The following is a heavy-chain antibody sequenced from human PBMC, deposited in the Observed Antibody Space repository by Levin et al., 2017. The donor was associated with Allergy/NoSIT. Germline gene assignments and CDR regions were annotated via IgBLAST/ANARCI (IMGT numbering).Heavy chain of an antibody. D-gene: IGHD5/OR15-5a*01. CDR3: ARGADVVSVHWFDS. V-gene: IGHV4-30-2*01. J-gene: IGHJ5*01. CDR2: IYHTGGT. Sequence: SQTLSLTCTVSGGSLTGGGYSWSWIRQAPGKALEWIGCIYHTGGTSYNPSLLSRVAISLDRSNNHFSLHLFSVTAADTAVDYCARGADVVSVHWFDSWGQVALVAVSS. CDR1: GGSLTGGGYS.